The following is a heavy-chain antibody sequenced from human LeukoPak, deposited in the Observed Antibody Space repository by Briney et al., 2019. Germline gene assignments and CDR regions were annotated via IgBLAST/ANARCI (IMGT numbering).Heavy chain of an antibody. V-gene: IGHV3-23*01. Sequence: GGSLRLSCAASGFTFSSYAMSWVRQAPGKGLEWVSAISGSGGSTYYADSVKGRFTISRDNSKNTLYLQMNGLRAEDTAVYYCAKGGAAAGYYYYYGMDVWGQGTTVTVSS. D-gene: IGHD6-13*01. CDR3: AKGGAAAGYYYYYGMDV. CDR2: ISGSGGST. CDR1: GFTFSSYA. J-gene: IGHJ6*02.